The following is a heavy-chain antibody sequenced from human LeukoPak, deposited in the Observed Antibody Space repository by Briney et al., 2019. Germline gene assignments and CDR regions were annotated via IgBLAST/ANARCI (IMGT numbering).Heavy chain of an antibody. CDR1: GFTFSSYG. V-gene: IGHV3-23*01. Sequence: PGGSLRLSCAASGFTFSSYGMSWVRQAPGTGLEWVSAISGSGGSTYYADSVKGRFTISRDNSKNTLYLQMNSQRAEDTAVYYGAKAISTIVVAPYYFDYRGEGTLLTVSS. J-gene: IGHJ4*02. CDR3: AKAISTIVVAPYYFDY. CDR2: ISGSGGST. D-gene: IGHD1-26*01.